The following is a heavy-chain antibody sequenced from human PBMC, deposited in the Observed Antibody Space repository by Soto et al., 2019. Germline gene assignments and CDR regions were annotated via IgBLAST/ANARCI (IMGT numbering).Heavy chain of an antibody. D-gene: IGHD1-26*01. V-gene: IGHV2-5*02. CDR3: PHAYGGRSLY. Sequence: QITLKESGPTLVKPTQTLTLTCTFSGFSLTTDRVGVGWIRQPPGEALEWLAVIYWDDSKTYRPSLESRLTITKDTSKHQVALTRTIMDSLDTATYYCPHAYGGRSLYWGQGTLVTVSS. J-gene: IGHJ4*02. CDR1: GFSLTTDRVG. CDR2: IYWDDSK.